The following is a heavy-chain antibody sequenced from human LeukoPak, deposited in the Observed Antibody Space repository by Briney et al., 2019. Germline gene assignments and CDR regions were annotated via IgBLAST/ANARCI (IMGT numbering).Heavy chain of an antibody. CDR3: ARVASTSPYFYGMDV. J-gene: IGHJ6*02. CDR2: IYSGGST. CDR1: AFIVSSNY. Sequence: GGSLRLSCAASAFIVSSNYMSWVRQAPGKGLEWVSVIYSGGSTYYADSVKGRFTISRDKSKNTVYLQMNSLSAEDTAMYYCARVASTSPYFYGMDVWGQGTTVTVSS. V-gene: IGHV3-53*01.